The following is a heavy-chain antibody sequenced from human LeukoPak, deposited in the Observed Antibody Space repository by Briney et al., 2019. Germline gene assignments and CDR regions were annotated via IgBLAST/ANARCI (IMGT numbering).Heavy chain of an antibody. J-gene: IGHJ5*02. CDR2: ISGSGGST. CDR3: VKDVKVVRGAENWFDP. CDR1: GFTFSSYA. Sequence: GGSLRLSCAASGFTFSSYAMSWVRQAPGKGLEWVSAISGSGGSTYYADSVKGRFTISRDNSKNTLYLQMNSLRAEDTAVYYCVKDVKVVRGAENWFDPWGQGTLVTVSS. V-gene: IGHV3-23*01. D-gene: IGHD3-10*01.